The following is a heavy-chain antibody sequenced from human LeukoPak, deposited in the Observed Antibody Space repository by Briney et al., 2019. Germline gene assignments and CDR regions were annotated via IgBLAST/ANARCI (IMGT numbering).Heavy chain of an antibody. V-gene: IGHV1-8*03. D-gene: IGHD5-18*01. CDR1: GYTFTSYD. Sequence: GASVKVSCKASGYTFTSYDISWVRQATGQGLECMGWMNPNSGNTGYAQKFQGRVTITRNTSISTAYMELSSLRSEDTAVYYCASSGYSYGYLGYYYYYMDVWGKGTTVTVSS. J-gene: IGHJ6*03. CDR3: ASSGYSYGYLGYYYYYMDV. CDR2: MNPNSGNT.